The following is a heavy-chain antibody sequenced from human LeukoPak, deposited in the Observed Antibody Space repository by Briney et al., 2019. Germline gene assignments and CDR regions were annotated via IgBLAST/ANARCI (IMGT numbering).Heavy chain of an antibody. Sequence: GGSLRLSCAASRFTFNIFGIHWVRQAPGKGLEWVAAISPDGNKEYYTESVKGRFTVSRDNSKNMIYLQMNSLRGEDSAVYYCAKVNNYDDYWGQGTLVTVSS. J-gene: IGHJ4*02. V-gene: IGHV3-30*18. D-gene: IGHD1/OR15-1a*01. CDR3: AKVNNYDDY. CDR1: RFTFNIFG. CDR2: ISPDGNKE.